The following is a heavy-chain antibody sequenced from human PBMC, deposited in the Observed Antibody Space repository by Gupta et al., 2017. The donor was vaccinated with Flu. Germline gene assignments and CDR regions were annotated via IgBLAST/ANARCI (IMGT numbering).Heavy chain of an antibody. CDR3: ARGLRSSWGVDY. Sequence: VRQVPEKGLEWVSYMPSSGGAIYYGDSVKGRFTISRDNAKNTLYLQMKSLRAEDTARYYCARGLRSSWGVDYWGQGTPVTVSS. V-gene: IGHV3-48*03. D-gene: IGHD2-15*01. CDR2: MPSSGGAI. J-gene: IGHJ4*02.